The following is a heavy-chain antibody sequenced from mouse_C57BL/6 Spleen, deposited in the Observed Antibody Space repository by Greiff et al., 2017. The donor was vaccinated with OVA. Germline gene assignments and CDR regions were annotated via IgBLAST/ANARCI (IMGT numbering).Heavy chain of an antibody. Sequence: EVQLVESGPGLVKPSQSLSLTCSVTGYSITSGYYWNWIRQFPGNKLEWMGYISYDGSNNYNPSLKNRISITRDTSKNQFFLKLNSVTTEDTATYYCAREDYYGNYWFAYWGQGTLVTVSA. J-gene: IGHJ3*01. D-gene: IGHD2-1*01. V-gene: IGHV3-6*01. CDR1: GYSITSGYY. CDR2: ISYDGSN. CDR3: AREDYYGNYWFAY.